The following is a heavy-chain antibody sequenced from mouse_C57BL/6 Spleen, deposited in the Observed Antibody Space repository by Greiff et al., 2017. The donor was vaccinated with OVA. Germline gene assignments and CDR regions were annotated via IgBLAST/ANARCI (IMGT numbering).Heavy chain of an antibody. Sequence: VQLQQPGAELVKPGASVKMSCKASGYTFTSYWITWVKQRPGQGLEWIGDIYPGSGSTNYNEKFKSKATLTVDTSSSTAYMQLSSLTSEDSAVYYCARGGVTGSAWFAYWGQGTLVTVSA. J-gene: IGHJ3*01. V-gene: IGHV1-55*01. D-gene: IGHD4-1*01. CDR1: GYTFTSYW. CDR3: ARGGVTGSAWFAY. CDR2: IYPGSGST.